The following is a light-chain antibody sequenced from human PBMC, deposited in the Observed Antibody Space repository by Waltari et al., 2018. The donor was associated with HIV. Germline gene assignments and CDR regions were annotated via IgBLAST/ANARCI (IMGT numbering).Light chain of an antibody. V-gene: IGKV1-39*01. CDR3: QQSYTDPRT. Sequence: DIQMTQSPSSLSASVGDRVTITCRASQYIRSHLNWYQQKPGKAPSLLIYAASSLQSGVPSRFSGSGTVTEFTLTISSLQPEDFATYHCQQSYTDPRTFGQGTKV. CDR1: QYIRSH. CDR2: AAS. J-gene: IGKJ1*01.